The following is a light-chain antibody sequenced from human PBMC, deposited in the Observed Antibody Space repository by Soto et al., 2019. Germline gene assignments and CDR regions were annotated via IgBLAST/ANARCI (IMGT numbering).Light chain of an antibody. CDR1: QSVNSIY. CDR2: GAS. V-gene: IGKV3-20*01. J-gene: IGKJ1*01. CDR3: HQYDSWT. Sequence: EIVLTQSPGTLSLSPGERATLSCRASQSVNSIYLAWYQQKPGQAPRLLIHGASSRATGIPDRFSGSGSGTDFTLTISRLEPEDFAVYYCHQYDSWTFGQGTKVDIK.